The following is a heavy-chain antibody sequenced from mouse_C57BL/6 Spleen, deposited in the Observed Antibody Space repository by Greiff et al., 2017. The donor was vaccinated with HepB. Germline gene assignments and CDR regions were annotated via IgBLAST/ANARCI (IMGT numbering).Heavy chain of an antibody. CDR3: ASTEYYFDY. CDR1: GFTFSSYT. V-gene: IGHV5-9*01. Sequence: EVQLMESGGGLVKPGGSLKLSCAASGFTFSSYTMSWVRQTPEKRLEWVATISGGGGNTYYPDSVKGRFTISRDNAKNTLYLQMSSLRSEDTALYYCASTEYYFDYWGQGTTLTVSS. J-gene: IGHJ2*01. CDR2: ISGGGGNT.